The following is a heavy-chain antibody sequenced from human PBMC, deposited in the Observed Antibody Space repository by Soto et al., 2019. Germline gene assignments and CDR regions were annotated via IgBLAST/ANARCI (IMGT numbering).Heavy chain of an antibody. CDR3: ARRYSGYGDY. J-gene: IGHJ4*02. D-gene: IGHD5-12*01. CDR2: IYFSGSA. V-gene: IGHV4-59*08. Sequence: QVQLQESGPGLVKPSETLSLTCTVSGGSITSYYWSWIRQHPGKGLEWIGYIYFSGSANYNPSLKSRVTISVDTSKNQFSLKLSSVTAADTAVYYCARRYSGYGDYWGQGTLVTVSS. CDR1: GGSITSYY.